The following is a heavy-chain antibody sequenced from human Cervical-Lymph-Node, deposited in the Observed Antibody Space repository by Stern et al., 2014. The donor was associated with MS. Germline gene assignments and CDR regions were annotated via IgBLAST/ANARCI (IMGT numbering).Heavy chain of an antibody. D-gene: IGHD3-16*01. CDR2: INPNGSVT. Sequence: VQLEESGPEVKKPGASVMVSCKTSGYTFTNYYIHWVRQAPGQGLEWMGIINPNGSVTASAQQFQGRPTMTRDPSTNTAYMQLITLASEDTAMYYCTRADGGVGREWGQGTLVFVSS. CDR3: TRADGGVGRE. CDR1: GYTFTNYY. J-gene: IGHJ4*02. V-gene: IGHV1-46*01.